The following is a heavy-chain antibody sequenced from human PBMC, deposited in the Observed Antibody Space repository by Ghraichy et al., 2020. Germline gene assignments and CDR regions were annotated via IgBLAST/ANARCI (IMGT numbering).Heavy chain of an antibody. CDR3: AKGAYCSGGSCFYYYGLDV. CDR2: ISGIGGSA. V-gene: IGHV3-23*01. D-gene: IGHD2-15*01. J-gene: IGHJ6*02. CDR1: GFTFSSYA. Sequence: GGSLRLSCAASGFTFSSYAMHWVRQAPGKGLEWVSCISGIGGSAYSADSVKGRFTISRDNSKNTVYLQMNSLRVEDTALYYCAKGAYCSGGSCFYYYGLDVWGQGTTVTVSS.